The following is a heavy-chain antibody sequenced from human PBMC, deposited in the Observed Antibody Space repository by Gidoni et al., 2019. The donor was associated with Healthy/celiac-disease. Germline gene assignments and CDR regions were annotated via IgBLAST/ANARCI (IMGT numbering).Heavy chain of an antibody. CDR2: IYYSGST. Sequence: QVQLQESGPGLVKPSQTLSLTSTVSGGSISSGCSYWSWIRQHPGKGLEWIGYIYYSGSTYYNPTLKSRVTISVDTSKNQFSLKLSSVTAADAAVYYCARGGCSGGSCYWIRYFDLWGRGTLVTVSS. CDR1: GGSISSGCSY. D-gene: IGHD2-15*01. J-gene: IGHJ2*01. V-gene: IGHV4-31*03. CDR3: ARGGCSGGSCYWIRYFDL.